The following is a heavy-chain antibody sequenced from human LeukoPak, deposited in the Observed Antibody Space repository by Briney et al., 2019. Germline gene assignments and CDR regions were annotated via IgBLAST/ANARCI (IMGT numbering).Heavy chain of an antibody. V-gene: IGHV4-34*01. D-gene: IGHD3-10*01. CDR1: GGSFSGYY. CDR3: ATPRWYYGSGSFFY. J-gene: IGHJ4*02. Sequence: SETLSLTCAVYGGSFSGYYWSWIRQPPGKGLEWIGEINHSGSTNYNPSLKSRVTISVDTSKNQFSLKLSSVTAADTAVYYCATPRWYYGSGSFFYWGQGTLVTVSS. CDR2: INHSGST.